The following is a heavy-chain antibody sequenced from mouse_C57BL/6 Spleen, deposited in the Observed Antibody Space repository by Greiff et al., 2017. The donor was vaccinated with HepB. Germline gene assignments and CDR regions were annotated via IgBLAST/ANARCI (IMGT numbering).Heavy chain of an antibody. CDR1: GYTFTSYW. CDR3: TRGDNWDYFDY. J-gene: IGHJ2*01. D-gene: IGHD4-1*01. CDR2: IYPGNSDT. V-gene: IGHV1-5*01. Sequence: VQLQQSGTVLARPGASVKMSCKTSGYTFTSYWMHWVKQRPGQGLEWIGAIYPGNSDTSYKQKFKGKATLTAVTSASTAYMGLSSLTNEDSAVYYCTRGDNWDYFDYWGQGTTLTVSS.